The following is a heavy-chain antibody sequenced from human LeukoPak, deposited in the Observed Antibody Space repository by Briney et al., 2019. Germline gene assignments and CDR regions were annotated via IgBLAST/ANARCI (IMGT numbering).Heavy chain of an antibody. V-gene: IGHV3-66*01. D-gene: IGHD3-3*01. J-gene: IGHJ1*01. CDR3: ANGDFWSGYYGYFQH. Sequence: GGSLRLSCAASGFAVSSNYMSWVRQAPGKGLEWVAVIYSGGSTNYADSVKGRFTISRDNSKNTLYLQMNSLRAEDTAVYYCANGDFWSGYYGYFQHWGQGTLVTVSS. CDR2: IYSGGST. CDR1: GFAVSSNY.